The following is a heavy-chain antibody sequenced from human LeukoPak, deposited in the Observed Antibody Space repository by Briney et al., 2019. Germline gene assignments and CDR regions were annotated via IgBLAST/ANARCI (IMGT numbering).Heavy chain of an antibody. CDR3: VKEGEGHSYAPKTGPLT. J-gene: IGHJ5*02. CDR2: VSDDGNSR. Sequence: GGSQRLSCAASGFSFSSCAMSWVRQAPGKGPQWVSGVSDDGNSRYYADSLKGRFTISRDNSANTVYLQMNNLADEDTAVYYCVKEGEGHSYAPKTGPLTWGQGTLVTVSS. V-gene: IGHV3-23*01. D-gene: IGHD5-18*01. CDR1: GFSFSSCA.